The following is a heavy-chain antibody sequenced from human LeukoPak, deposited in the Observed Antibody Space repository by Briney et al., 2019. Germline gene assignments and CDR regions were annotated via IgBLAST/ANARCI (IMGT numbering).Heavy chain of an antibody. CDR2: IIPIFGTA. D-gene: IGHD2-21*02. CDR1: GGTFGSYA. CDR3: ARDKTAATYYYYYGMDV. Sequence: SVKVSCKASGGTFGSYAISWVRQAPGQGLEWMGGIIPIFGTANYAQKFQGRVTITADESTSTAYMELSSLRSEDTAVYYCARDKTAATYYYYYGMDVWGQGTTVTVSS. J-gene: IGHJ6*02. V-gene: IGHV1-69*13.